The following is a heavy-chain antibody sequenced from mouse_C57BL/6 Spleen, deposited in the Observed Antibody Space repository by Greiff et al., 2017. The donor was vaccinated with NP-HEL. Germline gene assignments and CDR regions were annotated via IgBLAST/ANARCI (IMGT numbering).Heavy chain of an antibody. Sequence: QVQLQQPGAELVRPGSSVKLSCKASGYTFTSYWMHWVKQRPIQGLEWIGNIDPSDSETHYNQKFKDKATLTVDKSSSTAYMQLSSLTSEDSAVYYCARALYGSSYGYWGQGTTLTVSS. CDR2: IDPSDSET. D-gene: IGHD1-1*01. CDR1: GYTFTSYW. CDR3: ARALYGSSYGY. J-gene: IGHJ2*01. V-gene: IGHV1-52*01.